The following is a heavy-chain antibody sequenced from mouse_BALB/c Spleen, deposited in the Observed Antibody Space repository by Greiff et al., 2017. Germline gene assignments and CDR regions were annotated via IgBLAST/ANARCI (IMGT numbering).Heavy chain of an antibody. CDR1: GYSITSDYA. D-gene: IGHD1-1*01. Sequence: ESGPGLVKPSQSLSLTCTVTGYSITSDYAWNWIRQFPGNKLEWMGYISYSGSTSYNPSLKSRISITRDTSKNQFFLQLNSVTTEDTATYYCARKDYGSSYGWAMDYWGQGTSVTVSS. CDR2: ISYSGST. V-gene: IGHV3-2*02. CDR3: ARKDYGSSYGWAMDY. J-gene: IGHJ4*01.